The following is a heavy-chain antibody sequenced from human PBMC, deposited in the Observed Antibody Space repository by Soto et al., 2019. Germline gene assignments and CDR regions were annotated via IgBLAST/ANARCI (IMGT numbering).Heavy chain of an antibody. CDR1: AGSIRSDDYY. V-gene: IGHV4-30-4*08. J-gene: IGHJ4*02. CDR3: GRGRSNWPAYLGY. CDR2: IYYTGTT. Sequence: SQTLSLTCTVSAGSIRSDDYYWGWIRQPPGKGLEWIGYIYYTGTTNYNPCLQSRITISMETSKNPLSLTLRSVSAPDRAVYYGGRGRSNWPAYLGYWGQGTLVTVSS. D-gene: IGHD1-1*01.